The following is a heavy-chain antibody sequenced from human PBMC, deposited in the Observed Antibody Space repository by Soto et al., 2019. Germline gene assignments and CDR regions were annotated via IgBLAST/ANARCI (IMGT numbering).Heavy chain of an antibody. CDR2: ISDRGGST. Sequence: VQLLESGGGLVQPGGSLRLSCAASGFTFSSSTMSWIRQAPGKGLEWVSSISDRGGSTYSADSVKGRFTISRDNSKNTLYLQMNSLTTEDTAVYYCAKPTQWLVIGQFDYWGQGTRVTVSS. V-gene: IGHV3-23*01. J-gene: IGHJ4*02. CDR1: GFTFSSST. CDR3: AKPTQWLVIGQFDY. D-gene: IGHD6-19*01.